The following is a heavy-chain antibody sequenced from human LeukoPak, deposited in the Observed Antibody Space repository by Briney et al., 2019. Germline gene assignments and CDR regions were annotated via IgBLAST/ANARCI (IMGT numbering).Heavy chain of an antibody. D-gene: IGHD4-17*01. CDR2: ISYDGSNK. V-gene: IGHV3-30*18. CDR1: GFTFSSYG. CDR3: AKPLRYGDYKYYFDY. J-gene: IGHJ4*02. Sequence: GGSLRLSCAASGFTFSSYGMHWVRQAPGKGLEWVAVISYDGSNKYYADSVKGRFTISRDNSKNTLYLQMNSLRAEDTAVYYCAKPLRYGDYKYYFDYWGQGTLVTVSS.